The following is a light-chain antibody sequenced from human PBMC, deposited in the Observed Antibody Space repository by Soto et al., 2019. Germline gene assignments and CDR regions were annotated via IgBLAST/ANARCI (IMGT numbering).Light chain of an antibody. CDR3: ASYRTINTYV. Sequence: QSVLTQPASVSGSPGQSITISCTGTSGDIGSYNYVSWFQQYPGKAPKLIISEVTNRPSGVSNRFSGSKSGNTASLTISRLQAEDEADYYCASYRTINTYVFGTGTKVTVL. CDR2: EVT. J-gene: IGLJ1*01. V-gene: IGLV2-14*01. CDR1: SGDIGSYNY.